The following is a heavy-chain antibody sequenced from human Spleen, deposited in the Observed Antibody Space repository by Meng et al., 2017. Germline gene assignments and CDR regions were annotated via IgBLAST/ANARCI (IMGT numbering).Heavy chain of an antibody. CDR2: ISSSGSTI. CDR3: ARDPPLHSSGWSGYYYYGMDV. Sequence: GESLKISCAASGFTFSSYEMNWVRQAPGKGLEWVSYISSSGSTIYYADSVKGRFTISRDNAKNSLYLQMTSLRAEDTAVYYCARDPPLHSSGWSGYYYYGMDVWGQGTTVTVSS. J-gene: IGHJ6*02. CDR1: GFTFSSYE. D-gene: IGHD6-19*01. V-gene: IGHV3-48*03.